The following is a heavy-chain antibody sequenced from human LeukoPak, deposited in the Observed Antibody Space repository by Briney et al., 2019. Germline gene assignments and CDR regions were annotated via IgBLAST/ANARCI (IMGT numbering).Heavy chain of an antibody. D-gene: IGHD3-16*01. CDR2: INHNGNVN. V-gene: IGHV3-7*03. Sequence: GGSLRLSCAASGFTFSSYWMNWARQAPGKGPEWVASINHNGNVNYYVDSVKGRFTISRDNAKNSLYLQMSNLRAEDTAVYFCARGGGLDVWGQGATVTVSS. CDR1: GFTFSSYW. J-gene: IGHJ6*02. CDR3: ARGGGLDV.